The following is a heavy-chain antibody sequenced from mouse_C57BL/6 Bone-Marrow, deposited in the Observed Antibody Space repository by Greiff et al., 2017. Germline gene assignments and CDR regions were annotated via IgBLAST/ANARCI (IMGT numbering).Heavy chain of an antibody. D-gene: IGHD6-1*01. Sequence: QVQLQQPGTELVKPGASVKLSCKASGYTFTSYWMHWVKQRPGKGLEGIGNINPSNGGTNYNEKFKRKATLTVEQYSSTAYMRLSSLTSEDSAVYYCARYPLWGQGTSVTVSS. CDR3: ARYPL. J-gene: IGHJ4*01. CDR2: INPSNGGT. V-gene: IGHV1-53*01. CDR1: GYTFTSYW.